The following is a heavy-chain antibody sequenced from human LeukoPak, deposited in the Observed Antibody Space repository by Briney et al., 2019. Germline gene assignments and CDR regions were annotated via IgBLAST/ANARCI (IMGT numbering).Heavy chain of an antibody. Sequence: GGSLRLSCAASGFTFSSYEMNWVRQAPGKGLEWVSYISSTGSTIYYADSVKGRFTISRDNAKNSLYLQMNSLRAEDTAVYYCARDRTGDFGVVIARPHYYYGMDVWGQGTTVTVSS. CDR1: GFTFSSYE. D-gene: IGHD3-3*01. CDR2: ISSTGSTI. J-gene: IGHJ6*02. CDR3: ARDRTGDFGVVIARPHYYYGMDV. V-gene: IGHV3-48*03.